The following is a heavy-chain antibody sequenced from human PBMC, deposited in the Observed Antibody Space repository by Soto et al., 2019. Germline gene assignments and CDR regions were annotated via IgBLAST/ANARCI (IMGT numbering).Heavy chain of an antibody. CDR3: AKPREAAAPPHGMDV. Sequence: SGGSLRLCCAASGFTFSSYAMSWVRQAPGKGLKWVSAISGSGGSTYYADSVKGRFTISRDNSKNTLYLQMNSLRAEDTAVYYCAKPREAAAPPHGMDVWGQGTTVTVSS. V-gene: IGHV3-23*01. CDR1: GFTFSSYA. J-gene: IGHJ6*02. D-gene: IGHD6-13*01. CDR2: ISGSGGST.